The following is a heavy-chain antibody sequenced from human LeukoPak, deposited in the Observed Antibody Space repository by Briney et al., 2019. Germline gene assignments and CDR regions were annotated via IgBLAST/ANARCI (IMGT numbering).Heavy chain of an antibody. D-gene: IGHD2-15*01. CDR3: ARDYGYCSGGSCYPNWFDP. CDR1: GYTFTSYD. J-gene: IGHJ5*02. CDR2: MNPNSGNT. Sequence: GASVKVSCKASGYTFTSYDINWVRQATGQGLEWMGWMNPNSGNTGYAQKFQGRVTMTRNTSISTAYMELSSLRSEDTAVYYCARDYGYCSGGSCYPNWFDPWGQGTLVTVSS. V-gene: IGHV1-8*01.